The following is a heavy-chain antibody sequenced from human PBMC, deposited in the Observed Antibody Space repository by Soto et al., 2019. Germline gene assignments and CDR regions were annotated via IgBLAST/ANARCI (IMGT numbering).Heavy chain of an antibody. CDR2: INAGNGNT. V-gene: IGHV1-3*01. CDR3: ARDDPGPSGSYYYYYMDV. J-gene: IGHJ6*03. D-gene: IGHD3-3*01. CDR1: GYTFTSYA. Sequence: ASVKVSCKASGYTFTSYAMHWVRQAPGQRLEWMGWINAGNGNTKYSQKFQGRVTITRDTSASTAYMELSSLRSEDTAVYYCARDDPGPSGSYYYYYMDVWGKGTTVTVSS.